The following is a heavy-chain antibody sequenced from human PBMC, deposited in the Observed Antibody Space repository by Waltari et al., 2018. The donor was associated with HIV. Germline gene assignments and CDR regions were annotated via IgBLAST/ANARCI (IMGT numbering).Heavy chain of an antibody. CDR2: INTDGSST. V-gene: IGHV3-74*01. CDR3: ATSVESYDFWSGAYYFDY. J-gene: IGHJ4*02. CDR1: GFTFSSYW. D-gene: IGHD3-3*01. Sequence: EVQVVESGGGLVQPGGTLRLSCAASGFTFSSYWMHWCRQVPGKGLEWVSRINTDGSSTSYADSVEGRCTISRDNAKNTLFLQLYSLRAEDTAVYYCATSVESYDFWSGAYYFDYWGQGTLVTVSS.